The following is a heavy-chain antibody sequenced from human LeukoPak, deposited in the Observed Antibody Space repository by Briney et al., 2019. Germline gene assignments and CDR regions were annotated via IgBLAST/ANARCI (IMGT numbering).Heavy chain of an antibody. Sequence: ESGPTLVKPTQTLTLTCTFSGFSLGTTGVGVGWIRQPPGKALEWLALIYWSDEKRYSPSLKSRLTITKDTSRNQVVLTMTNMDPVDTGTYYCALRAMVRGMGEFDPWGQGTLVTVSS. CDR2: IYWSDEK. D-gene: IGHD3-10*01. CDR1: GFSLGTTGVG. J-gene: IGHJ5*02. V-gene: IGHV2-5*04. CDR3: ALRAMVRGMGEFDP.